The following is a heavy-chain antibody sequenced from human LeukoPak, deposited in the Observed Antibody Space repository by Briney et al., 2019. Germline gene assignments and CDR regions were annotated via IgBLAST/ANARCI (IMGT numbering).Heavy chain of an antibody. D-gene: IGHD6-13*01. CDR2: IYHSGST. J-gene: IGHJ4*02. CDR3: EVGSSSWYVRFDY. Sequence: SETLSLTCAVSGASISSNNWWWSWVRQPPGKGLEWIGEIYHSGSTYYNPSLKSRVTISVDTSKNQFSLKLSSVTAADTAVYYCEVGSSSWYVRFDYWGQGTLVTVSS. CDR1: GASISSNNW. V-gene: IGHV4-4*02.